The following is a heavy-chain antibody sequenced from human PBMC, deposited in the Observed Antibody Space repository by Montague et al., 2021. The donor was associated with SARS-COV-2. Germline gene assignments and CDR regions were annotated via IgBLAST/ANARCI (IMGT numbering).Heavy chain of an antibody. V-gene: IGHV3-13*04. J-gene: IGHJ4*02. CDR1: GFTFGFYD. CDR3: ARGGEWSSSSLPDY. Sequence: SLRLSCAASGFTFGFYDMNWVRQAPGKGLECVSAIGIGGDTYYLGSLNGRFIISRENAKNSLYLQMNSLRVGDTAVYYCARGGEWSSSSLPDYWGQGTLVTVSS. CDR2: IGIGGDT. D-gene: IGHD6-6*01.